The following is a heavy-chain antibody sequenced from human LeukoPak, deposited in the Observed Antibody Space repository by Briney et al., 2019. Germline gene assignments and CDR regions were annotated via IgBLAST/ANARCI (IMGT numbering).Heavy chain of an antibody. J-gene: IGHJ4*02. CDR2: IKEDGSDR. V-gene: IGHV3-7*01. CDR3: TRDSV. Sequence: GGSLRLSCAASGLPSKWYWMGWVRQAPGKGLEWVANIKEDGSDRNYVDFVRGRFTISRDNAKSSLFLQMNSLRAEDTAVYYCTRDSVWGQGTLVTVSS. CDR1: GLPSKWYW.